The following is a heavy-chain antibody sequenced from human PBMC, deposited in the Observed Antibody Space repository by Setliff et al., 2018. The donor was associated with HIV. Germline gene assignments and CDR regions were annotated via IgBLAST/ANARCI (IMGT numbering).Heavy chain of an antibody. CDR2: ISGSGSTT. D-gene: IGHD2-21*01. J-gene: IGHJ4*02. Sequence: GGSLRLSCAASGFTFSNYVINWVRQAPGKGLEWVSSISGSGSTTYYADSVKGRLTISRDNSQNALYLHMNSLRAEDTAVYYCAKLQEGHVYSHYDSWGQGTLVTVSS. CDR3: AKLQEGHVYSHYDS. CDR1: GFTFSNYV. V-gene: IGHV3-23*01.